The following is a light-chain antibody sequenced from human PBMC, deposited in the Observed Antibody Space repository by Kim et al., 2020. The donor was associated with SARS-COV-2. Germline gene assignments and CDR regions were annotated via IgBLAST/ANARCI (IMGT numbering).Light chain of an antibody. V-gene: IGKV1-8*01. CDR2: AAS. J-gene: IGKJ5*01. CDR1: QGISSY. Sequence: AIRITQSPSSLSASTGDRVTITCRASQGISSYLAWYQQKPGKAPKLLIYAASTLQSGVPSRFSGSGSGTDFTLTISCLQSEDFATYDCQQYYSYPPTFGQGTRLEIK. CDR3: QQYYSYPPT.